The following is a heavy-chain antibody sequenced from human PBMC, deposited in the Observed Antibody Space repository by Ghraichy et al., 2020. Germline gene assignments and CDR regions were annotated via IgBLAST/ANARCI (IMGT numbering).Heavy chain of an antibody. V-gene: IGHV3-30*02. CDR3: AKELRSGLQTYYYYGMDV. D-gene: IGHD3-16*01. CDR2: IRYDGSNK. Sequence: GSLRLSCAASGFTFSSYGMHWVRQAPGKGLEWVAFIRYDGSNKYYADSVKGRFTISRDNSKNTLYLQMNSLRAEDTAVYYCAKELRSGLQTYYYYGMDVWGQGTTVTVSS. J-gene: IGHJ6*02. CDR1: GFTFSSYG.